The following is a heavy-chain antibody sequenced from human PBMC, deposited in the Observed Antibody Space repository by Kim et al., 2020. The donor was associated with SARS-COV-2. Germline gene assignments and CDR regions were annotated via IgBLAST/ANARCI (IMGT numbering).Heavy chain of an antibody. J-gene: IGHJ5*02. CDR1: GGSISSGDYY. D-gene: IGHD2-2*02. Sequence: SETLSLTCTVSGGSISSGDYYWSWIRQPPGKGLEWIGYIYYSGSTYYNPSLKSRVTISVDTSKNQFSLKLSSVTAADTAVYYCAREWEGQLLYLASNWFDPWGQGTLVTVSS. V-gene: IGHV4-30-4*01. CDR3: AREWEGQLLYLASNWFDP. CDR2: IYYSGST.